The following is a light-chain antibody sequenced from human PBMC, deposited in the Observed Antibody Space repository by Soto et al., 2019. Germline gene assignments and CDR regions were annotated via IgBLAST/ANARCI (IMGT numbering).Light chain of an antibody. CDR1: NSNIGTKA. V-gene: IGLV1-44*01. CDR2: KND. J-gene: IGLJ3*02. CDR3: ASWDDSLNGVV. Sequence: QPVLTQPPSASGTPGQRVTISCSGSNSNIGTKAVKWYQQLPGTAPKSLIYKNDQRPSGVPDRFSGSKSGTSASLAISGLQPEDEADYYCASWDDSLNGVVFGGGTKVTVL.